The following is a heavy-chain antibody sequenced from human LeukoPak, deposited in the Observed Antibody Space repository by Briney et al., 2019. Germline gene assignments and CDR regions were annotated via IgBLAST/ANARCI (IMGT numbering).Heavy chain of an antibody. D-gene: IGHD6-13*01. CDR2: ISSSGSTI. V-gene: IGHV3-11*01. CDR1: GFTFSDYC. J-gene: IGHJ4*02. Sequence: PGGSLRLSCAASGFTFSDYCMSWIRQAPGKGLEWVSYISSSGSTIYYADSVKGRFTISRDNAKISLYLQMNSLRAEDTAVYYCARSESSSWELDFWGQGTLVTVSS. CDR3: ARSESSSWELDF.